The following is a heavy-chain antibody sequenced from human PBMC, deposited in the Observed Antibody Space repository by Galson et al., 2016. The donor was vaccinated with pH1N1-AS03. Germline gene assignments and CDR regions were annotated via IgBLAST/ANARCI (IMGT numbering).Heavy chain of an antibody. CDR1: GFTFSIYA. CDR2: VGGVDGSL. V-gene: IGHV3-23*01. J-gene: IGHJ5*02. D-gene: IGHD3-3*01. CDR3: ARGSGSPHWFDP. Sequence: SLRLSCAASGFTFSIYAMHWVRQAPGKGLEWVSGVGGVDGSLWYAESVKGRFTVSRDKSKGTLDLQMNTLRADDTAVYYCARGSGSPHWFDPWGQGTLVTVSS.